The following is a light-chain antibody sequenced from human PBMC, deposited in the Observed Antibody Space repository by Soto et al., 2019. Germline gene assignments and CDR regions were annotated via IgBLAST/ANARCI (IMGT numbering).Light chain of an antibody. Sequence: EIVLTQSPGTLSLSPGEGATLSCRASQSINSFLAWYQQRRGQAPRLLIHGASNRATGIPDRFSGSGSGPDFTLTISRLEPEDFAVYYCQPYGGSPRTFGQGTKVEVK. J-gene: IGKJ1*01. CDR1: QSINSF. V-gene: IGKV3-20*01. CDR2: GAS. CDR3: QPYGGSPRT.